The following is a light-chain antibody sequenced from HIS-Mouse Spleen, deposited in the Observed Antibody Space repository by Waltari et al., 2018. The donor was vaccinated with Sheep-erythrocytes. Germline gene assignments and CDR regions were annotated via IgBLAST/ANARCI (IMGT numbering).Light chain of an antibody. CDR3: CSYAGSSTPWV. CDR1: SGHVGSYNL. V-gene: IGLV2-23*01. J-gene: IGLJ3*02. Sequence: QSALPQPSSVSGSPGQSITISCTGPSGHVGSYNLASWYQQHPGKAPKLMIYEGSKRPSGVSNRISGSKSGNTASLTISGLQAEDEADYYCCSYAGSSTPWVFGGGTKLTVL. CDR2: EGS.